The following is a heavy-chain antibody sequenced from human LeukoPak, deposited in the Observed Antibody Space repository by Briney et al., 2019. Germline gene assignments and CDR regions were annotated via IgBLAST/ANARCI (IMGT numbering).Heavy chain of an antibody. Sequence: GGSLRLSCTASGFTFSSHSMNWVRQAPGKGLEWISYISRSSSTVYYADSVKGRFTISRDIAKNSLFLQMNSLRAEDTAVYYCAKRTAAGIYYFDYWGQGTLVTVSS. CDR3: AKRTAAGIYYFDY. CDR1: GFTFSSHS. D-gene: IGHD6-13*01. V-gene: IGHV3-48*04. CDR2: ISRSSSTV. J-gene: IGHJ4*02.